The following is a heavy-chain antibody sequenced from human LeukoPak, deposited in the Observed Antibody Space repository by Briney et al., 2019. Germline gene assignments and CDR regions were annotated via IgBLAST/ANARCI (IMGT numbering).Heavy chain of an antibody. V-gene: IGHV5-51*01. Sequence: GESLKISCKGSGYSFTSYWIGWVRQMPGKGLEWMGIIYPGDSDTRYSPSFQGQVTISADKSISTAYLQWSSLKASDTAMYYCARLDSRTNYYYYMDVWGKGTTVTVSS. D-gene: IGHD2-2*01. J-gene: IGHJ6*03. CDR3: ARLDSRTNYYYYMDV. CDR2: IYPGDSDT. CDR1: GYSFTSYW.